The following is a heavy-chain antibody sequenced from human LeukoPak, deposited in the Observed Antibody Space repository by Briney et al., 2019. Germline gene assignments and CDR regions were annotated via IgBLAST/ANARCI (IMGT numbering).Heavy chain of an antibody. J-gene: IGHJ4*02. CDR3: ARENPDRGFDY. V-gene: IGHV3-33*01. CDR2: IWYDGSNK. Sequence: GGSPRLSCAASGFTFSSYGMHWVRQAPGKGLEWVAVIWYDGSNKYYADSVKGRFTISRDNSKNTLYLQMNSLRAEDTAVYYCARENPDRGFDYWGQGTLVTVSS. D-gene: IGHD1-14*01. CDR1: GFTFSSYG.